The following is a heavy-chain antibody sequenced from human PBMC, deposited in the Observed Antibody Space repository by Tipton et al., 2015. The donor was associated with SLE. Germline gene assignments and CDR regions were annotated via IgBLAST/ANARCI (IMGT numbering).Heavy chain of an antibody. CDR2: IYYTGTT. D-gene: IGHD2-8*01. J-gene: IGHJ4*02. Sequence: TLSLTCTVSGGSISSSSYYWGWIRQPPGKGLEWIGHIYYTGTTYYNPSLKSRLTLSMDTSKNQFSLKVTSVTAADTAVYYCARRYGTSFDYWDQGTLVTVSS. CDR3: ARRYGTSFDY. CDR1: GGSISSSSYY. V-gene: IGHV4-39*07.